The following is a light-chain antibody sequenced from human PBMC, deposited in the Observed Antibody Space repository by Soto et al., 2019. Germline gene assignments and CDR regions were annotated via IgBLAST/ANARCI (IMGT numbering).Light chain of an antibody. V-gene: IGLV2-8*01. Sequence: QSALTQPPSASGSAGPSVTISCTGPSSDVGGYNYVSWYQQHPGKAPKLMIYEVSKRPSGVPDHFSGSKSGNTASLTVSGLQAEDESDYYCSSYAGSNNYVFGTGTKLTV. CDR2: EVS. CDR1: SSDVGGYNY. CDR3: SSYAGSNNYV. J-gene: IGLJ1*01.